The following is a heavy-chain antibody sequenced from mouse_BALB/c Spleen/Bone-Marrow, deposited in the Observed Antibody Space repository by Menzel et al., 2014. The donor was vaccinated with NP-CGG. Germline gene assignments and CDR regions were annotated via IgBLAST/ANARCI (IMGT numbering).Heavy chain of an antibody. CDR2: IRLKSNNYAT. CDR3: TVPFGPGFDH. Sequence: EVKVVESGGGLVQPGGSMKLSCVASGFTFSNYWMNWVRQSPEKGLEWVAEIRLKSNNYATHYAESVKGRFTISRDDSKSSVYLQMNNLGAEDTGIYYCTVPFGPGFDHWGQGTTLTVSS. V-gene: IGHV6-6*02. J-gene: IGHJ2*01. CDR1: GFTFSNYW.